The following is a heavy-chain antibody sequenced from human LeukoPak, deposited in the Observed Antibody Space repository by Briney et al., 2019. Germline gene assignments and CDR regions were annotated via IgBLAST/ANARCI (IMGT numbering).Heavy chain of an antibody. J-gene: IGHJ4*02. Sequence: PGGSLRLSCAASEFTVSNSYMTWVRQAPGKGLEWVSVIYEGGGRYYGDSVKGRITISEDNFENTVYLQMNSLRADDTAVYYCARVDTVSGILVWGQGTLVTVSS. CDR2: IYEGGGR. CDR1: EFTVSNSY. D-gene: IGHD5-18*01. CDR3: ARVDTVSGILV. V-gene: IGHV3-53*01.